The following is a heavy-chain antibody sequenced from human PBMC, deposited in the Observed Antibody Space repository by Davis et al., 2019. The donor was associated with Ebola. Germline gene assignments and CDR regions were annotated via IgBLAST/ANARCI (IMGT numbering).Heavy chain of an antibody. V-gene: IGHV3-33*08. J-gene: IGHJ6*04. Sequence: GESLKISCAASGFTFSSYGMHWVRQAPGKGLEWVAVIRYDGSNKYYADSVKGRFTISRDNSKNTLYLQMNSLRAEDTAVYYCARSGLSFGVVKYHYGMDVWGKGTTVTVSS. CDR3: ARSGLSFGVVKYHYGMDV. CDR1: GFTFSSYG. CDR2: IRYDGSNK. D-gene: IGHD3-3*01.